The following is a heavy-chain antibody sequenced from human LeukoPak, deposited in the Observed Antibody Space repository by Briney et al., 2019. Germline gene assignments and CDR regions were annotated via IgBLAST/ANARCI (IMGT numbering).Heavy chain of an antibody. D-gene: IGHD4-17*01. J-gene: IGHJ6*02. CDR2: IYSGGST. CDR3: ARDTVTTFRFRDYQHYGMDV. Sequence: GRSLRLSCAASGFXFSSYGIHWVRQAPGKGLEWVSVIYSGGSTYYADSVKGRFTISRDKSKNTLYLQMNSLRAEDTAVYHCARDTVTTFRFRDYQHYGMDVWGQGTTVTVSS. V-gene: IGHV3-53*01. CDR1: GFXFSSYG.